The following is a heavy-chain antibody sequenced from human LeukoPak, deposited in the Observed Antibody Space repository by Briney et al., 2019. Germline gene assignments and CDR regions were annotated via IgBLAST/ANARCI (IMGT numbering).Heavy chain of an antibody. CDR1: GFTFSSYA. J-gene: IGHJ4*02. CDR2: ISGSGGST. V-gene: IGHV3-23*01. Sequence: GGSLRLSCAASGFTFSSYAMSWVRQAPGKGLEWVSAISGSGGSTYYADSVKGRFTISRDNSKNTLYLQMNSLRAEDTAVYYCARAGYSSSWPAFDYWGQGTLVTVSS. CDR3: ARAGYSSSWPAFDY. D-gene: IGHD6-13*01.